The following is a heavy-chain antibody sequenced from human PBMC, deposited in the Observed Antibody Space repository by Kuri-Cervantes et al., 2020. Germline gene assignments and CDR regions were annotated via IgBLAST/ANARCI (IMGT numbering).Heavy chain of an antibody. CDR2: ISGGGDYT. J-gene: IGHJ4*02. D-gene: IGHD6-19*01. CDR3: AKGFIAVAGTYFDY. V-gene: IGHV3-23*01. Sequence: GGSLRLSCAASGFTFSSYAMTWVRQAPGKGLEWVSTISGGGDYTYHADSVKGRFTISRDNSKNTLYLQMNSLRAEDTAVYYCAKGFIAVAGTYFDYWGQGTLVTVSS. CDR1: GFTFSSYA.